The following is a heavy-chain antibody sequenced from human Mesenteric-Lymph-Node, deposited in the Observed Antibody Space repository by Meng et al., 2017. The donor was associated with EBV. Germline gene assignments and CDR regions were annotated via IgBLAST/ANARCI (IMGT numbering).Heavy chain of an antibody. CDR1: SESFTPDF. CDR2: ISHGGSI. J-gene: IGHJ4*02. D-gene: IGHD6-19*01. CDR3: ARGGLQSSGWYKERPH. V-gene: IGHV4-34*02. Sequence: QPPQLGGRLLKPFETLSLHCAGLSESFTPDFCSWIRQPPGKGLEWIGEISHGGSINYNPSLKSRLTISVDTSNHLFSLNINSVTVADTAVYYCARGGLQSSGWYKERPHWGQGTLVTVSS.